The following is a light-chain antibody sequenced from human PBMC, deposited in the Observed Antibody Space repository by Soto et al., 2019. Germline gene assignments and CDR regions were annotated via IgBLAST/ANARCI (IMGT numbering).Light chain of an antibody. Sequence: DIVMTQAPATLSVSPGEGATLSCRASQSVRSHLAWYQQKPGQAPRLLIYAASTRATGIPARFSGSGSGTEFTLTISSLQSEDNAVYYCQQYDSWPPVTFGQGTKVDIK. J-gene: IGKJ1*01. CDR3: QQYDSWPPVT. CDR2: AAS. V-gene: IGKV3-15*01. CDR1: QSVRSH.